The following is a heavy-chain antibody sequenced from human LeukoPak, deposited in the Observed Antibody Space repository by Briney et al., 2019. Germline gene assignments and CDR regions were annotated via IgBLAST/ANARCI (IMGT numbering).Heavy chain of an antibody. CDR1: GGSISSSNW. CDR2: IYHSGST. CDR3: ALYSSSYGRFDP. D-gene: IGHD6-13*01. Sequence: SGTLSLTCAVSGGSISSSNWWSWVRQPPGKGLGWIGEIYHSGSTNYNPSLKSRVTISVDKSKNQFSLKLSSVTAADTAVYYCALYSSSYGRFDPWGQGTLVTVSS. J-gene: IGHJ5*02. V-gene: IGHV4-4*02.